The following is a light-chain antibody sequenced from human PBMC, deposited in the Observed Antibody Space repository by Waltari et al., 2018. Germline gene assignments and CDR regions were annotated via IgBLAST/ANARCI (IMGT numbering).Light chain of an antibody. J-gene: IGKJ2*01. CDR3: QQHGTSPYT. CDR1: QSVSSNY. CDR2: AAS. Sequence: DIVLTQSPGTLSLSPGETATLSCRASQSVSSNYLAWYQQKPGQAPSLLIYAASSRATGVPDRISGSGSGTDFTLTLSRLEPEDFAVYYCQQHGTSPYTFGQGTKLQI. V-gene: IGKV3-20*01.